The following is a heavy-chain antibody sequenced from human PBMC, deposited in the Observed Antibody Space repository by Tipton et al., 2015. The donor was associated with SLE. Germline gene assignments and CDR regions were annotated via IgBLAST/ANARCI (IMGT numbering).Heavy chain of an antibody. CDR1: GFTFSNYE. J-gene: IGHJ6*03. Sequence: SLRLSCATSGFTFSNYEMNWVRQAPGKGLEWVSYISSARNAIYYADSVRGRFTISRDNARNSVFLQMSSLRGEDTALYYCARGPAPDSTGYYKAVWGKGTAVAVSS. D-gene: IGHD3-9*01. V-gene: IGHV3-48*03. CDR3: ARGPAPDSTGYYKAV. CDR2: ISSARNAI.